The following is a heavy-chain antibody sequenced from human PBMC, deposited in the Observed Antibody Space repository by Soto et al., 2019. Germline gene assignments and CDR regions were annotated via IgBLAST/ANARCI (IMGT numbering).Heavy chain of an antibody. Sequence: EVQLVESGGGLVQPGGSLRHSCATSGFTFSSYWMHWVRQVPGKGLLWVSRIDEYGNTINYADSVRGRFTISRDNARNTLYLEMNCLRADDTALYYCTRDIGGKGAYWGPGTLVTVSS. CDR1: GFTFSSYW. D-gene: IGHD3-10*01. CDR3: TRDIGGKGAY. J-gene: IGHJ4*02. V-gene: IGHV3-74*01. CDR2: IDEYGNTI.